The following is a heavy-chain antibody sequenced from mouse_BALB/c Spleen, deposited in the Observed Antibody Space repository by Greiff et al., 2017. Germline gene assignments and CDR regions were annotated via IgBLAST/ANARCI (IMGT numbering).Heavy chain of an antibody. J-gene: IGHJ2*01. D-gene: IGHD2-1*01. CDR3: ARGDRSTFDY. Sequence: VQLQESGPELVKPGASVKISCKASGYAFSSSWMNWVKQRPGQGLEWIGRIYPGDGDTNYNGKFKGKATLTADTSSSTAYMQLSSLTSVDSAVYFCARGDRSTFDYWGQGTTLTVSS. CDR1: GYAFSSSW. CDR2: IYPGDGDT. V-gene: IGHV1-82*01.